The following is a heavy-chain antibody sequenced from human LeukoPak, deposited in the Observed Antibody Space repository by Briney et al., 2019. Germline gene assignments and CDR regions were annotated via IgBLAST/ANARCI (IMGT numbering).Heavy chain of an antibody. Sequence: SVKVSCKASGGTFSSYAISWVRQAPGQGLEWMGRIIPILGIANYAQKFQGRVTITADKSTSTAYMELSSLRSEDTAVYYCTRHEDVLRYFRLFDYWGQGTLVTVSS. CDR2: IIPILGIA. CDR3: TRHEDVLRYFRLFDY. CDR1: GGTFSSYA. J-gene: IGHJ4*02. D-gene: IGHD3-9*01. V-gene: IGHV1-69*04.